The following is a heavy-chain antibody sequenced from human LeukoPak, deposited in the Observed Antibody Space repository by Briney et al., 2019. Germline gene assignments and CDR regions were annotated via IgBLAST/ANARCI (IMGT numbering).Heavy chain of an antibody. J-gene: IGHJ4*02. CDR1: GYTSTRYA. Sequence: ASVTVSCTASGYTSTRYAIHWVRQAPGQRLEWMGWINADNGNTKYSQEFQGRVTITRDTSASTAYMDLSSLRSEDMAVYYCARVVRYSSGPLTDLLPYYFDYWGQGTLVTVSS. CDR3: ARVVRYSSGPLTDLLPYYFDY. D-gene: IGHD6-19*01. V-gene: IGHV1-3*03. CDR2: INADNGNT.